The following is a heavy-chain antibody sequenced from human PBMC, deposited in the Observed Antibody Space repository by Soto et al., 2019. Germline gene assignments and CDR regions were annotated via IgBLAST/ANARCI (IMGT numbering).Heavy chain of an antibody. CDR3: ARDRRIAARRWFDP. CDR1: GFTFSSYA. D-gene: IGHD6-6*01. J-gene: IGHJ5*02. Sequence: QVQLVESGGGVVQPGRSLRLSCAASGFTFSSYAMHWVRQAPGKGLEWVAVISYDGSNKYYADSVKGRFTISRDNSKNTLYLQMNSLRAEGTAVYYCARDRRIAARRWFDPWGQGTLVTVSS. V-gene: IGHV3-30-3*01. CDR2: ISYDGSNK.